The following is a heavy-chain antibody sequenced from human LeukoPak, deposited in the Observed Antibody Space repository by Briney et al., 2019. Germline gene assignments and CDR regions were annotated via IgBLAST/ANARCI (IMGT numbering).Heavy chain of an antibody. CDR1: GFTFSSYS. CDR2: MNQDGSGE. J-gene: IGHJ4*02. Sequence: PGGSLRLSCAASGFTFSSYSMNWVRQAPGKGLEWVANMNQDGSGEYYVDSVKGRFTISRDNAKNSLYLQMNSLRAEDTALYYCARDHLMASAGNDYWGQGTLVTVSS. CDR3: ARDHLMASAGNDY. V-gene: IGHV3-7*01. D-gene: IGHD6-13*01.